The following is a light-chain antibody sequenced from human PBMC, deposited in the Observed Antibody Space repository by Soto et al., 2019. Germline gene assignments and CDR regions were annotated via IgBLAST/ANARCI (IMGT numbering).Light chain of an antibody. Sequence: IPLTQSPSSLSASIGDRVTITCRASQAIASYLAWYQQKPGNAPQLLIYAASTLHSGVPSRFSGSGSGTDFTLPISSLQPEDFVTYYCQQLNVNLLFGQGTKLEIK. CDR1: QAIASY. CDR2: AAS. J-gene: IGKJ2*01. CDR3: QQLNVNLL. V-gene: IGKV1-9*01.